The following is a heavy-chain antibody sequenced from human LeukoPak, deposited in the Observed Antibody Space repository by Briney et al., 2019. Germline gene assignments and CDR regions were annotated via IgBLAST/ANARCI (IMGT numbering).Heavy chain of an antibody. J-gene: IGHJ4*02. CDR2: IIPIFGTA. CDR1: GGTFSSYA. CDR3: ARGSRSIYDILTGPLDY. Sequence: SVKVSCKASGGTFSSYAISWVRQAPGQGLEWMGGIIPIFGTANYAQKFQGRVTITTDEPTSTAYMELSSLRSEDTAVYYCARGSRSIYDILTGPLDYWGQGTLVTVSS. D-gene: IGHD3-9*01. V-gene: IGHV1-69*05.